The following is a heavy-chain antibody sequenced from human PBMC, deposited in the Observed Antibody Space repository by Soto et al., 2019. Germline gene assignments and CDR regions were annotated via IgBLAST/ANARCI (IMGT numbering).Heavy chain of an antibody. D-gene: IGHD3-22*01. CDR1: GGSVSSGSYY. V-gene: IGHV4-61*01. CDR3: ARAGRYYDSSGYGAFDI. J-gene: IGHJ3*02. CDR2: IYYSGST. Sequence: SETLSLTCTVSGGSVSSGSYYWSWIRQPPGKGLEWIGYIYYSGSTNYNPSLKSRVTISVDTSKNQFSLKLSSVTAVDTAVYYCARAGRYYDSSGYGAFDIWGQGTMVTVSS.